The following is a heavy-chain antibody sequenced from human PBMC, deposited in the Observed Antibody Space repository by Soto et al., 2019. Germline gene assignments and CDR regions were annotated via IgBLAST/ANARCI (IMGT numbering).Heavy chain of an antibody. V-gene: IGHV1-3*01. D-gene: IGHD5-12*01. Sequence: ASVKDSCKTSGYSFTNFFRHWMRQAPGQRLEWMGWINPANGDTMFSQKFLGRVSNTRDTSATTAYMELTSLTSEDTAVYYCARGPSSGCFDSWGQGTLVTVSS. CDR2: INPANGDT. J-gene: IGHJ4*02. CDR1: GYSFTNFF. CDR3: ARGPSSGCFDS.